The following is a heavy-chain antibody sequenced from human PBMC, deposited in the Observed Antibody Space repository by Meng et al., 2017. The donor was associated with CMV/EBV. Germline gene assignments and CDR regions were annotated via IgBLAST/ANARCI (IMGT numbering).Heavy chain of an antibody. CDR3: AREGGGSTRGYYFDY. D-gene: IGHD2-2*01. CDR2: IYSGGST. V-gene: IGHV3-53*01. Sequence: GESLKISCVASGFTVSCNYMTWVRQAPGKGLEWVSLIYSGGSTYYADSVKGRFTIPRDNSKNTMYVQMNSLRAEDTAVYFCAREGGGSTRGYYFDYWGQGTLVTVSS. CDR1: GFTVSCNY. J-gene: IGHJ4*02.